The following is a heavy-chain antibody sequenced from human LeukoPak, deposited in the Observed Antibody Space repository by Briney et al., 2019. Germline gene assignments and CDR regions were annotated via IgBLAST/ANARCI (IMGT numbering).Heavy chain of an antibody. J-gene: IGHJ4*02. CDR3: AREGGPYRPLDY. CDR2: VHLSGRT. Sequence: PSETLTLTCTVSGGSISSDYWSWLRQTPEKGLEWIGEVHLSGRTNYNPSLESRVTMSVDMSENHISLKLTSVTAADTAVYYCAREGGPYRPLDYSGQGTLVTVSS. CDR1: GGSISSDY. V-gene: IGHV4-59*12.